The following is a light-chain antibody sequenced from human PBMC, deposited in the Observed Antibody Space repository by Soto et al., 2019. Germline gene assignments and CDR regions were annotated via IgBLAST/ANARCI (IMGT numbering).Light chain of an antibody. J-gene: IGLJ3*02. V-gene: IGLV2-23*01. CDR2: EGS. CDR3: CSYAGRSTWV. CDR1: SSDVGSYNL. Sequence: QSVLTQPASVSGSPGQSITISCTGTSSDVGSYNLVSWYQQHPGKAPKLMIYEGSKRPSGVSKRFSGSKSGNTASLTISGLQAEYEADYYCCSYAGRSTWVFGGGTKLTVL.